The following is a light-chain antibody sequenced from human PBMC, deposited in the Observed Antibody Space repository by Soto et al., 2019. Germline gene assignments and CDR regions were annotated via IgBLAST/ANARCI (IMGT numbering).Light chain of an antibody. CDR1: QTVSITY. J-gene: IGKJ5*01. Sequence: PGESATLSCRASQTVSITYLTXYLXKXGXXXRXXXFGASKRATGIPDRFSGSGYGTDFTLTISRLEPEDFAVYYCQQYGSSPITFGQGKRLEIK. CDR2: GAS. V-gene: IGKV3-20*01. CDR3: QQYGSSPIT.